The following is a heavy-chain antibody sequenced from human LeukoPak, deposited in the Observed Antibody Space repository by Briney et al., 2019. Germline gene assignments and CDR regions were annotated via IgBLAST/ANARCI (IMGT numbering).Heavy chain of an antibody. J-gene: IGHJ4*02. CDR2: INHSGST. CDR3: ARGRPGGSFDY. D-gene: IGHD3-16*01. Sequence: TSETLSLTCAVYGGSFSGYYWSWIRQPPGKGLEWIGEINHSGSTNYNPSLKSRATISVDTSKNQFSLKLSSVTAADTAVYYCARGRPGGSFDYWGQGTLVTVSS. CDR1: GGSFSGYY. V-gene: IGHV4-34*01.